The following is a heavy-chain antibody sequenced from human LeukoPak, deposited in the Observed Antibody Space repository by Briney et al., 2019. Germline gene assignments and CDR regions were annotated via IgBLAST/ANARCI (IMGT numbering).Heavy chain of an antibody. CDR2: VKSKTDSGAT. J-gene: IGHJ4*02. CDR1: GFTFSNAW. Sequence: HVGTLRLSCAASGFTFSNAWMSWVRQAPGQGMEWVGRVKSKTDSGATDYAAPVEGRFTISRDDSNTTPYLQVNSLNAEDTAVYYCTTGHYFDYWGQGTLVTVSS. CDR3: TTGHYFDY. V-gene: IGHV3-15*01.